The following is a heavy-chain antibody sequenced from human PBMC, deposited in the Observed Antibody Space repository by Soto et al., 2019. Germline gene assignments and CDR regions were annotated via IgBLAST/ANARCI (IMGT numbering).Heavy chain of an antibody. V-gene: IGHV3-15*01. D-gene: IGHD6-6*01. J-gene: IGHJ6*02. CDR2: ITSTTDGGTT. CDR1: GFTLSNAW. CDR3: TTDIEYSSPDYYYGMDF. Sequence: GGTMRLSCAASGFTLSNAWMTWVRQAPGKGLERVARITSTTDGGTTDYGAPAKGRFTISRDGSKNTLYQQMNSLKTEDTAVYYCTTDIEYSSPDYYYGMDFWGQGTTVTVS.